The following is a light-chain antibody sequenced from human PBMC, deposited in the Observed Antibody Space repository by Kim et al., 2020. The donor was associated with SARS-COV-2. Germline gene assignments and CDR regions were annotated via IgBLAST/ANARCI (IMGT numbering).Light chain of an antibody. CDR2: DNN. CDR3: GTWDSSLSADWV. CDR1: SSNIGNNY. J-gene: IGLJ3*02. Sequence: KVTIFCSGSSSNIGNNYVSWYQQLPGTAPKLLIYDNNKRPSGIPDRFSGSKSGTSATLGITGLQTGDEADYYCGTWDSSLSADWVFGGGNKLTVL. V-gene: IGLV1-51*01.